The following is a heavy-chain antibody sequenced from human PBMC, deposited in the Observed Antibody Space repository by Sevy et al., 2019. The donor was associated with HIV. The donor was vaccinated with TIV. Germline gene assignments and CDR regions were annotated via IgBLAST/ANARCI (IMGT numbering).Heavy chain of an antibody. J-gene: IGHJ4*02. CDR1: GFNFRDYS. CDR3: VRDGGDEYGAGGYYGPFDY. CDR2: INNDGTYI. D-gene: IGHD3-16*01. Sequence: GGSLRLSCVVSGFNFRDYSVNWVRQAPGKGLEWVSSINNDGTYIFYGDSVKGRFTVSRGNAKNSLYLHMNSLRADDTAVYYCVRDGGDEYGAGGYYGPFDYWGRGTLVTVSS. V-gene: IGHV3-21*06.